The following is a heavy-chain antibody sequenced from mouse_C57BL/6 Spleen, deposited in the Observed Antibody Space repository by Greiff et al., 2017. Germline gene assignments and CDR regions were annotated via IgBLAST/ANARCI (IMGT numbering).Heavy chain of an antibody. Sequence: QVHVKQPGAELVRPGSSVKLSCKASGYTFTSYWMHWVKQRPIQGLEWIGNIDPSDSETHYNQKFKDKATLTVDKSSSTAYMQLSSLTSEDSAVYYCARSGDYYGSSYVSYWGQGTTLTVSS. J-gene: IGHJ2*01. CDR1: GYTFTSYW. D-gene: IGHD1-1*01. CDR3: ARSGDYYGSSYVSY. V-gene: IGHV1-52*01. CDR2: IDPSDSET.